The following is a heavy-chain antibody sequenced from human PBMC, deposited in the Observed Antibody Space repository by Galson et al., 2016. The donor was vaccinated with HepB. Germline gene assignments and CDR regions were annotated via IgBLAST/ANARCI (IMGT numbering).Heavy chain of an antibody. CDR3: AKDLASSSSYPGDV. J-gene: IGHJ6*02. Sequence: SLRLSCAGSGFSFNDYAMNWVRQAPGTGLEWVSGISRSGDVPYYADSVKGRFRISRDNAKNTLYLQMNSLRAEDTAVYYCAKDLASSSSYPGDVWGQGTTVTVSS. V-gene: IGHV3-23*01. D-gene: IGHD6-13*01. CDR2: ISRSGDVP. CDR1: GFSFNDYA.